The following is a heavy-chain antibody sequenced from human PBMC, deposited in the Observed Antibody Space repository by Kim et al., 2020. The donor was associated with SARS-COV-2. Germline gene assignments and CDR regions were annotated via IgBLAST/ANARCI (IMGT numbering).Heavy chain of an antibody. Sequence: GGSLRLSCAASGFTFSSSAMSWLRQAPGKGLEWVSTSGDNTYYADSEKGRFTISRDNSKNTLYLQMNSLRAEDTAVYYCAKSNIASCYSYRDYWGQGTLV. CDR1: GFTFSSSA. CDR3: AKSNIASCYSYRDY. J-gene: IGHJ4*02. V-gene: IGHV3-23*01. D-gene: IGHD2-2*01. CDR2: SGDNT.